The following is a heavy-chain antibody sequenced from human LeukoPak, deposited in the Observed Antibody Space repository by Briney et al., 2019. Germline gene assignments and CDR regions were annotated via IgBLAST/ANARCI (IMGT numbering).Heavy chain of an antibody. D-gene: IGHD6-13*01. CDR2: ISGSGGST. J-gene: IGHJ4*02. CDR1: GFTFSSYG. V-gene: IGHV3-23*01. Sequence: PGGSLRLSCATSGFTFSSYGMSWVRQAPGKGVEWVSGISGSGGSTYYVDSVKGRFTISRDNSKNTLYLQMNSLRAEDTAVYYCARDYRYGYPSSWYHLVQIDLWGQGILVTVSS. CDR3: ARDYRYGYPSSWYHLVQIDL.